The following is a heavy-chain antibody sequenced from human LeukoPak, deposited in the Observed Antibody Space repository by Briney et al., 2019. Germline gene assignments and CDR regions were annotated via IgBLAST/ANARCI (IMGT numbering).Heavy chain of an antibody. V-gene: IGHV4-59*01. CDR1: GGSISSYY. CDR2: IYYSGST. CDR3: ARTRLETDEFYFDY. D-gene: IGHD3-10*01. J-gene: IGHJ4*02. Sequence: SETLSLTCTVSGGSISSYYWSWIRQPPGKGLEWIGYIYYSGSTNSNPSLKSRVTISVDTSKNQFSLKLSSVTAADTAVYYCARTRLETDEFYFDYWGQGTLVTVSS.